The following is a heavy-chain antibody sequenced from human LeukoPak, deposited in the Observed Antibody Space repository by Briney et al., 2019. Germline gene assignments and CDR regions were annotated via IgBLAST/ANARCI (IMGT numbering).Heavy chain of an antibody. CDR2: IWYDGSNK. J-gene: IGHJ4*02. CDR1: GFTFSSYG. CDR3: ARGSKRVVVVPAD. D-gene: IGHD2-2*01. V-gene: IGHV3-33*01. Sequence: PGRSLRLSCAASGFTFSSYGMHWVRQAPGKGLEWVAVIWYDGSNKYYADSVKGRFTISRDNSKNTLYLQMNSLRAEDTAVYYCARGSKRVVVVPADWGQGTLVTVSS.